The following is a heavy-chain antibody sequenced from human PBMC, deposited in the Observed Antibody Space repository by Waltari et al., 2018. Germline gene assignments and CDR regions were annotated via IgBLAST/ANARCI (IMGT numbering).Heavy chain of an antibody. CDR3: ARERWFGELSDAFDI. V-gene: IGHV5-51*01. CDR1: GYSFTSYW. J-gene: IGHJ3*02. Sequence: EVQLVQSGAEVKKPGESLKISCKGSGYSFTSYWIGWVRQMPGKGLEWMGIIYPGASDTRYSPSFQGQVTISADKSISTAYLQWSSLKASDTAMYYCARERWFGELSDAFDIWGQGTMVTVSS. CDR2: IYPGASDT. D-gene: IGHD3-10*01.